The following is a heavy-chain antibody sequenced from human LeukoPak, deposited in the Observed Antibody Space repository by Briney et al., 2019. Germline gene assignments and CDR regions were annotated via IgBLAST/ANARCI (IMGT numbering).Heavy chain of an antibody. CDR3: ARHPTALVSYGFDP. D-gene: IGHD5-18*01. CDR2: IYYSGST. J-gene: IGHJ5*02. Sequence: SETLSLTCTVSGGSFSNYYWSWIRQPPGKGLEWIGYIYYSGSTNCNPSLKSRVTISVDTSKNQFSLNLSSVTAADTAVYYCARHPTALVSYGFDPWGQGTLVTVSS. CDR1: GGSFSNYY. V-gene: IGHV4-59*08.